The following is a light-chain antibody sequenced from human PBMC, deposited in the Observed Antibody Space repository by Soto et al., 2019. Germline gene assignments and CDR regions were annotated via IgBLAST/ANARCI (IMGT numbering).Light chain of an antibody. CDR2: SAS. CDR1: QSVGNN. Sequence: DIVMTQSPATLSVSLGERASLACRASQSVGNNLAWYQQKPGQAPRLLIFSASTRATGIPARFSGSGSGREFTLTISSLQSEEFGVYYCQQYNNWPGTVGQGTKVDIK. J-gene: IGKJ1*01. CDR3: QQYNNWPGT. V-gene: IGKV3-15*01.